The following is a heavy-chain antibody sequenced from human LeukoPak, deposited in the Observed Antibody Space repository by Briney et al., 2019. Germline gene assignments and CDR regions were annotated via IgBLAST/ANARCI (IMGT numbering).Heavy chain of an antibody. Sequence: GASVKVSCKASGYTFTSYCISWVRQAPGQGLEWMGWISAYNGNTNYAQKLQGRVTMTTDTSTSTAYMELRSLRSDDTAVYYCARGGYSSSWYVENWFDPWGQGTLVTVSS. CDR3: ARGGYSSSWYVENWFDP. CDR1: GYTFTSYC. J-gene: IGHJ5*02. V-gene: IGHV1-18*01. D-gene: IGHD6-13*01. CDR2: ISAYNGNT.